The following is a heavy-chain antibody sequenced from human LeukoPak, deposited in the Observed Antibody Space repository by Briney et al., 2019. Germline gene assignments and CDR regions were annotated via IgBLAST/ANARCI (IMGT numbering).Heavy chain of an antibody. Sequence: GGSLRLSCVASGVSFSDYWMTCVRQAPGRGLEWVANINQDESTKYYVDSVRGRFTFSRDNARNSVYLQMNRLRVEGTALYYCARIGYRSSSLHYWGQGTLVTVPS. D-gene: IGHD2-2*03. CDR3: ARIGYRSSSLHY. J-gene: IGHJ4*02. CDR1: GVSFSDYW. CDR2: INQDESTK. V-gene: IGHV3-7*01.